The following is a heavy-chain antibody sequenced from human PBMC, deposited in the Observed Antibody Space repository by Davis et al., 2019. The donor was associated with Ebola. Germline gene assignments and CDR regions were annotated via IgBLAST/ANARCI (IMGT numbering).Heavy chain of an antibody. Sequence: MPSETLSLTCAVYGGSFSGYYWSWIRQPPGKGLEWIGYIYYSGSTNYNPSLKSRVTIAIDTSKNQFSLKLSSVTAADTAVYYCARLTGSCSGGTCYPWGQGTLVTVSS. CDR2: IYYSGST. CDR3: ARLTGSCSGGTCYP. CDR1: GGSFSGYY. D-gene: IGHD2-15*01. J-gene: IGHJ5*02. V-gene: IGHV4-59*08.